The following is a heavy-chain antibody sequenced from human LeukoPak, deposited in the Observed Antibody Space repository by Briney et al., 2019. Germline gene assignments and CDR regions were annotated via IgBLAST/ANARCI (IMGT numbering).Heavy chain of an antibody. CDR1: GYRFTNYW. Sequence: GQSLKISCKSSGYRFTNYWIGWVRQMPGKGLEWMGVIYLDDSDARYSPSFQGQVTMSADKSISTAYLQWSSLMASDTAIYHCARQRDGYINDAFDIWGQGTMVTVSS. J-gene: IGHJ3*02. CDR3: ARQRDGYINDAFDI. V-gene: IGHV5-51*01. CDR2: IYLDDSDA. D-gene: IGHD5-24*01.